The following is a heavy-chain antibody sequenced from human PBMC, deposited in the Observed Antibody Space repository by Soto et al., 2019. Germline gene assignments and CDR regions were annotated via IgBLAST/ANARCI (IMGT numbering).Heavy chain of an antibody. Sequence: GESLKISCQGSGYSFTNYWISWVRQMPGKGLEWMGRIDPSDSYTNYSPSFQGHVTISADKSISTAYLQWSSLKASDTAMYYCASSTPSSAWYVCGQGTLVTLSS. CDR1: GYSFTNYW. CDR2: IDPSDSYT. V-gene: IGHV5-10-1*01. J-gene: IGHJ4*02. CDR3: ASSTPSSAWYV. D-gene: IGHD6-19*01.